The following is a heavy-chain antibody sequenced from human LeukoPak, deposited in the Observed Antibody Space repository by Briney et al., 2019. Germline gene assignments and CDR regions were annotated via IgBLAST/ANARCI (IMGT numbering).Heavy chain of an antibody. D-gene: IGHD1-26*01. CDR3: AKDMGIVGATRLRWGTNDAFDI. J-gene: IGHJ3*02. CDR2: ISGSGGST. V-gene: IGHV3-23*01. Sequence: PGGSLRLSCAASGFTFSSYAMSWVRQAPGKGLEWVSAISGSGGSTYYADSVKGRFTISRDNSKNTLYLQMNSLRAEDTAVYYCAKDMGIVGATRLRWGTNDAFDIWGQGTMVTVSS. CDR1: GFTFSSYA.